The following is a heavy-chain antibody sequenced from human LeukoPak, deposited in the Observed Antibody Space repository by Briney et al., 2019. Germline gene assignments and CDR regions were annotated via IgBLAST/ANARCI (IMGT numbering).Heavy chain of an antibody. J-gene: IGHJ5*02. CDR1: GFIFNDYY. CDR3: ARDTRYCSGGTCHKFDP. V-gene: IGHV3-11*04. Sequence: GGSLRLSCAASGFIFNDYYMSWIRQAPGKGLEWVSYISTSGSTIYYAGSVKGRFTISRDNAKNSLYLQMNSLRAEDTAVYYCARDTRYCSGGTCHKFDPWGQGTLVTVSS. CDR2: ISTSGSTI. D-gene: IGHD2-15*01.